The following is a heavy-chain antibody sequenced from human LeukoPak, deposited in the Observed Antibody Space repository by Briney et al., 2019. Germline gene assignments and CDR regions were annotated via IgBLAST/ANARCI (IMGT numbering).Heavy chain of an antibody. J-gene: IGHJ4*02. CDR3: ARGTLGTLDY. CDR1: GGSISSGGYY. Sequence: PSQTLSLTCTVSGGSISSGGYYWSWIRQPPGKGLEWIGYIYHSGSTYYNPSLKSRVTISVDRSKNQFSLKLSSVTAADTAVYYCARGTLGTLDYWGQGTLVTVSS. CDR2: IYHSGST. D-gene: IGHD7-27*01. V-gene: IGHV4-30-2*01.